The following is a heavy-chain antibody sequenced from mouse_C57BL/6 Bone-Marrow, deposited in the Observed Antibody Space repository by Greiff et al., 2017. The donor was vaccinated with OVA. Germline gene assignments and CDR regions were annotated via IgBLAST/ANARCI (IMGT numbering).Heavy chain of an antibody. Sequence: VQLQQSGPELVRPGASVTLSCKASGYTFTDYEMHWVKQTPVHGLEWIGALYPETGGTAYTQKFKGKAILTADKSSSPAYMKLRSLTSEDSAVYDCTRGYSNYYAMDYWGQGTSVTVSS. CDR1: GYTFTDYE. V-gene: IGHV1-15*01. CDR2: LYPETGGT. D-gene: IGHD2-5*01. CDR3: TRGYSNYYAMDY. J-gene: IGHJ4*01.